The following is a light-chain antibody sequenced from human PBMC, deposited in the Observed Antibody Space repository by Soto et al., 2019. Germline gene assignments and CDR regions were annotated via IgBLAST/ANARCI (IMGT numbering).Light chain of an antibody. CDR3: QQSYRTRMYT. CDR1: QSISSY. CDR2: AAS. Sequence: DIQMTQSPSSLSASVGDRVTITCRASQSISSYLNWYQQKPGKAPKLLIYAASSLQSGVPSRFSGSGSGTDFTLTISSLQPEDFSTYYCQQSYRTRMYTFGQGTQLDIK. J-gene: IGKJ2*01. V-gene: IGKV1-39*01.